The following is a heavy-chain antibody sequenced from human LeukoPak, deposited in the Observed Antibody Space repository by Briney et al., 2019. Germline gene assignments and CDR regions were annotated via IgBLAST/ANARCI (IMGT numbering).Heavy chain of an antibody. D-gene: IGHD6-13*01. CDR3: AKDFGSGTYSSWYLPFDY. CDR2: ISGSGGST. V-gene: IGHV3-23*01. J-gene: IGHJ4*02. CDR1: GFTFSSYA. Sequence: PEGSLRLSCAASGFTFSSYAMSWVRQAPGKGLEWVSAISGSGGSTYYADSVKGRFTISRDNSKNTLYLQMNSLRAEDTAVYYCAKDFGSGTYSSWYLPFDYWGQGTLVTVSS.